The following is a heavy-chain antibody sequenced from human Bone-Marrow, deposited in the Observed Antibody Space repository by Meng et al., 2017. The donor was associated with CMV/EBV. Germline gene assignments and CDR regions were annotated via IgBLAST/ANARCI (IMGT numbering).Heavy chain of an antibody. V-gene: IGHV3-9*01. CDR2: ISWNSGSI. CDR1: GFTFDDYA. D-gene: IGHD1-26*01. Sequence: SLKISCAASGFTFDDYAMHWVRQAPGKGLEWVSGISWNSGSIGYADSVKGRFTISRDNAKNSLYLQMNSLRAEDTAVYYCARGGGRYSGDYWGQGTLVTVSS. J-gene: IGHJ4*02. CDR3: ARGGGRYSGDY.